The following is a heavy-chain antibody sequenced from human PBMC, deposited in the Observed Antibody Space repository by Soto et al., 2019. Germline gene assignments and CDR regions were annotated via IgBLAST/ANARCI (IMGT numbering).Heavy chain of an antibody. CDR2: VYYSGTT. J-gene: IGHJ3*02. CDR3: ARDFRGYSTGYAFDI. D-gene: IGHD5-18*01. Sequence: QVQLQESGPGLVKPSETLSLTCTVSGGSVSSESHYWSWIRQPPGKGLEWIGYVYYSGTTNYNPSLKSRVTISLDTSRNQFSLKLASVTAADTAVYYCARDFRGYSTGYAFDIWGQGTMVTVSS. CDR1: GGSVSSESHY. V-gene: IGHV4-61*01.